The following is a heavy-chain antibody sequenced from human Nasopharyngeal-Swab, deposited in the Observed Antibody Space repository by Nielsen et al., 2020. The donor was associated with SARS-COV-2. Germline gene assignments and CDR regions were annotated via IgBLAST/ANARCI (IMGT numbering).Heavy chain of an antibody. CDR3: ARVIDLGAFDI. J-gene: IGHJ3*02. CDR1: GGSISSGDYY. CDR2: IYYSGST. V-gene: IGHV4-30-4*01. Sequence: LRLSCTVSGGSISSGDYYWSWIRQPPGKGLEWIGYIYYSGSTYYNPSLKSRVTISVDTSKNQFSLKLSSVTAADTAVYYCARVIDLGAFDIWGQGTMVTVSS.